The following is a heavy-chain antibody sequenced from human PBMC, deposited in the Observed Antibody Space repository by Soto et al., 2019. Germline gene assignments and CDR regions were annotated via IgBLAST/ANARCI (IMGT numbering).Heavy chain of an antibody. D-gene: IGHD4-17*01. CDR3: AKGTYGDYDPNFDY. Sequence: GGSLRLSCAASGFTFSSYGMHWVRQAPGKGLEWVAVISYDGSNKYYADSVKGRFTISRDNSKNTLYLQMNSLRAEDTAVYYCAKGTYGDYDPNFDYWGQGTLVTVSS. CDR1: GFTFSSYG. CDR2: ISYDGSNK. J-gene: IGHJ4*02. V-gene: IGHV3-30*18.